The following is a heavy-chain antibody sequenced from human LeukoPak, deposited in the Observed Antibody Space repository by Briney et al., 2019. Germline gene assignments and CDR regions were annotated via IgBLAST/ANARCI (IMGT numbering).Heavy chain of an antibody. Sequence: PGGSLRLSCAASGFTFSNYNMNWVRQAPGKGLEWVSCISTRSTYIYYADSVKGRFTISRDNAKNSLYLQMNSLRADDTAVYYCARDQLFLRSSGYSDYIGDYWGQGTLVTVSS. CDR2: ISTRSTYI. CDR3: ARDQLFLRSSGYSDYIGDY. V-gene: IGHV3-21*01. J-gene: IGHJ4*02. D-gene: IGHD3-22*01. CDR1: GFTFSNYN.